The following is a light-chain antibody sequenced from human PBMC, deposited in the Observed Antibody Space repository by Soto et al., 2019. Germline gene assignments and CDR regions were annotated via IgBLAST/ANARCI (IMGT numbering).Light chain of an antibody. CDR2: SAS. Sequence: IQMTQSPSSLSGSIGDRVTITCRASQNINVCLTWYQQKPGKVPKLLIYSASTLHSGVPSRFTGSGSETDFTLTIRSLQPEDFATYYCQHGYVAPYSFGQGTKVDIK. J-gene: IGKJ2*03. V-gene: IGKV1-39*01. CDR1: QNINVC. CDR3: QHGYVAPYS.